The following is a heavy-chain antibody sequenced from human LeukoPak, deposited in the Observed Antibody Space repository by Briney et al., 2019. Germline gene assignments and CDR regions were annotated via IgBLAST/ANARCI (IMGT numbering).Heavy chain of an antibody. J-gene: IGHJ4*02. V-gene: IGHV4-59*01. Sequence: SETLSLTCTVSGGSISSYYWSWIRQPPGKGLEWIGYIYYSGSTNYNPSLKSRVTISVDTSKNQFSLKLSSVTAADTAVYYCARDGYNSDFDYWGQGTLVTVSS. CDR1: GGSISSYY. D-gene: IGHD5-24*01. CDR3: ARDGYNSDFDY. CDR2: IYYSGST.